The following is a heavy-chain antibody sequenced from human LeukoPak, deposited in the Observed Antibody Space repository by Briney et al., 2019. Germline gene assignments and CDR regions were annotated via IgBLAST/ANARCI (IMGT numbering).Heavy chain of an antibody. V-gene: IGHV3-30*04. Sequence: GGSLRLSCAASGFTFSSYAMHWVRQAPGKGLEWVALISYDGSNKYFADSVKGRFTISRDNAQNSVYLHMNSLTAEDKAVYYCARFSRSAQSYWGQGTLVTVSS. J-gene: IGHJ4*02. CDR2: ISYDGSNK. CDR1: GFTFSSYA. D-gene: IGHD2-15*01. CDR3: ARFSRSAQSY.